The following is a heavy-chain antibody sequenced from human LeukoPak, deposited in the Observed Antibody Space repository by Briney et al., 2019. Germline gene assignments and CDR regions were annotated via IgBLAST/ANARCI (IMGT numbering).Heavy chain of an antibody. CDR2: IKSKTDGWTT. Sequence: GGSLRLSCAASGFTFSNAWMSWVRQAPGKGLEWVGRIKSKTDGWTTDYAAPVKGRFTISRDDSKNTLYLQMNSLKTEDTAVYYCTTAGRDGYNYVFFPVTWGQGTLVTVSS. CDR1: GFTFSNAW. J-gene: IGHJ4*02. CDR3: TTAGRDGYNYVFFPVT. V-gene: IGHV3-15*01. D-gene: IGHD5-24*01.